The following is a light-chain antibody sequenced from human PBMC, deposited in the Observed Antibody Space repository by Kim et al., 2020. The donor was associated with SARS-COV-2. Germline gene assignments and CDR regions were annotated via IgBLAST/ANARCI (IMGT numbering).Light chain of an antibody. CDR1: SSDVGGYNY. Sequence: PGQSITIYCTGISSDVGGYNYVSWYQQHPGKAPKLMIYDVSKRPSGVSNRFSGSKSGNTASLTISGLQAEDEADYYCSSYTSSLLVFGGGTQLTVL. CDR2: DVS. CDR3: SSYTSSLLV. J-gene: IGLJ2*01. V-gene: IGLV2-14*04.